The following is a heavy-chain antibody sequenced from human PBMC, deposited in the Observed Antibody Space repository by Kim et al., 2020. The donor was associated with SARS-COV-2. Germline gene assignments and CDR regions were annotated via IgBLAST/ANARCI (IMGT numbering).Heavy chain of an antibody. CDR1: GGSFSGYY. D-gene: IGHD3-10*01. J-gene: IGHJ5*02. CDR2: INHSGST. Sequence: SETLSLTCAVYGGSFSGYYWSWIRQPPGKGLEWIGEINHSGSTNYNPSLKSRVTISVDTSKNQFSLKLSSVTAADTAVYYCARVSAGSSGNWFDPWGQGTLVTVSS. V-gene: IGHV4-34*01. CDR3: ARVSAGSSGNWFDP.